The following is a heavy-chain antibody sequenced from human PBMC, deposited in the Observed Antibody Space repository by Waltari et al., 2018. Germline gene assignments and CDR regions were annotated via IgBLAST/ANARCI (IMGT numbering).Heavy chain of an antibody. CDR2: SDYRGSN. Sequence: QLQLQESGPGLVKPSETLSLTCTVSGGSISSSSYYWGWIRQPPGKGLEWLGSSDYRGSNCYNPSRKSRVTIAVDTSKNQFSLKLSAVTAADTAVYYCATLSGSYHYYYYYMDVWGKGTTVTVSS. CDR3: ATLSGSYHYYYYYMDV. CDR1: GGSISSSSYY. V-gene: IGHV4-39*01. J-gene: IGHJ6*03. D-gene: IGHD1-26*01.